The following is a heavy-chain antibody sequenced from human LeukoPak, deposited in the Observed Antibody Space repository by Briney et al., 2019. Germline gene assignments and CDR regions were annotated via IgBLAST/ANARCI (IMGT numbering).Heavy chain of an antibody. CDR1: GFTFSSYA. CDR3: AKGLYSSTKKFDY. Sequence: PGGSLRLSCAASGFTFSSYAMSWVRQAPGKGPEWVSGICGSCGSTYYADSVKGRFTISRDNSKNTLYLQMNSLRAEDTAVYYCAKGLYSSTKKFDYWGQGTLVTVSS. CDR2: ICGSCGST. D-gene: IGHD6-13*01. V-gene: IGHV3-23*01. J-gene: IGHJ4*02.